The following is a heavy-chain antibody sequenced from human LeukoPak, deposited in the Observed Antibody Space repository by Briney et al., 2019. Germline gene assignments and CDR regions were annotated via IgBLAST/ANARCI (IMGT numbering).Heavy chain of an antibody. D-gene: IGHD3-22*01. CDR2: ITGSSDAI. Sequence: PGGSLRLSCAASGFTFSSYEMNWVRQAPGRGLEWVSYITGSSDAIHYAASVEGRFTISRDNDKNLLYLQLNSLRAEDTAVYYCARDCTTISCYGWHAFDIWGQGTKVTVSS. V-gene: IGHV3-48*03. J-gene: IGHJ3*02. CDR1: GFTFSSYE. CDR3: ARDCTTISCYGWHAFDI.